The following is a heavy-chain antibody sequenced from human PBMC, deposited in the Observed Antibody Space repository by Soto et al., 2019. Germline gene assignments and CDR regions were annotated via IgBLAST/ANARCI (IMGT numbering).Heavy chain of an antibody. V-gene: IGHV3-23*01. CDR2: ISGSGSST. CDR3: ASRSSGWYFDY. CDR1: GFTFSSYA. J-gene: IGHJ4*02. D-gene: IGHD6-19*01. Sequence: EVQLLESGGGLVQPGGSLRLSCAASGFTFSSYAMNWVRQAPGKGLEWVSVISGSGSSTYYADSVKGRFTISRDNSKNPLYLQMNSLGAEDTAVYYCASRSSGWYFDYWGQGTLVTVSS.